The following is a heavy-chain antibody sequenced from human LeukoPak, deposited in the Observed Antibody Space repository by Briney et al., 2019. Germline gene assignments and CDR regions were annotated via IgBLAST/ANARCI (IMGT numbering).Heavy chain of an antibody. CDR1: GFSFSNYG. V-gene: IGHV3-33*06. D-gene: IGHD5-12*01. Sequence: GGSLRLSCAASGFSFSNYGFHWVRQAPGKGLDWVSAISYDGKNIHYADSVKGRFTISRDNSRNTVYLQMNSLRVEDTAVYYCAKTYSRESGYDFFFHYWGQGTRVAVSS. J-gene: IGHJ4*02. CDR3: AKTYSRESGYDFFFHY. CDR2: ISYDGKNI.